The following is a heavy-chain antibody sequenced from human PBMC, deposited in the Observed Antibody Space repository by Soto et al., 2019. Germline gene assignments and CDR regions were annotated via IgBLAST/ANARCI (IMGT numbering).Heavy chain of an antibody. CDR3: AGDPFHYASGF. D-gene: IGHD3-16*01. Sequence: GGSLRLSCAASGFIFGDHYMTWIRQAPGKGLEWVSKISGDGTTTYYADSVKGRFTVSRDNAKDSLYLQMNSLRADDTALYYCAGDPFHYASGFWRQGTLVTVSS. CDR2: ISGDGTTT. J-gene: IGHJ4*02. V-gene: IGHV3-11*01. CDR1: GFIFGDHY.